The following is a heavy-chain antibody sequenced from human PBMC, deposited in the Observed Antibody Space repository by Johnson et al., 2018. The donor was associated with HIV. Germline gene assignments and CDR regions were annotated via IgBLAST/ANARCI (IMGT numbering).Heavy chain of an antibody. Sequence: VQLVESGGGLVQPGGSLRLSCAASGFTVSSNYMSWVRQAPGKGLEWVANIKQDGGEKYYVDSVKGRFTISRDNSQKTLYLQMNSLRAEDTAVYYCARVRPKGSFDIWGQGTMVIVSS. CDR3: ARVRPKGSFDI. J-gene: IGHJ3*02. CDR2: IKQDGGEK. CDR1: GFTVSSNY. V-gene: IGHV3-7*01. D-gene: IGHD1-1*01.